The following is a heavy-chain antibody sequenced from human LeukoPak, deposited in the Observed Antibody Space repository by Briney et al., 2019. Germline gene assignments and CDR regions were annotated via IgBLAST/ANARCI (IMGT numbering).Heavy chain of an antibody. Sequence: GGSLRLSCAASGFTFSSYSMNWVRQAPGKGLEWVSYISSSSSTIYYADSVKGRFTISRDNAKNSLYLQMSSLRAEDTAVYYCARGPPIVVVPAAKLNWFDPWGQGTLVTVSS. V-gene: IGHV3-48*04. J-gene: IGHJ5*02. CDR3: ARGPPIVVVPAAKLNWFDP. D-gene: IGHD2-2*01. CDR1: GFTFSSYS. CDR2: ISSSSSTI.